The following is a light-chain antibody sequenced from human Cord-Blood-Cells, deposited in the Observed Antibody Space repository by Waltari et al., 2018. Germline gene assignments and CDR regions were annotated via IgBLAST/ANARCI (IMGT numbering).Light chain of an antibody. CDR2: AAS. J-gene: IGKJ2*01. CDR1: QSISSY. Sequence: DIQMTQSPSSLSASVGDRVTITCRARQSISSYLNWYQQKPGKAPKLLIYAASSLQSGVPSRFSGSGYVTDFTLTISSLQPEDFATYYCQQSYSTPYTFGQGTKLEIK. CDR3: QQSYSTPYT. V-gene: IGKV1-39*01.